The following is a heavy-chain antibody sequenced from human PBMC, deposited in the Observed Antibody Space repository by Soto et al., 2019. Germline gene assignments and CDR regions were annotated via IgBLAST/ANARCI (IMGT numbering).Heavy chain of an antibody. CDR1: GFTFSDYA. Sequence: DVQLLESGGGLVQSGGSLRLSCAASGFTFSDYAMNWVRQAPGKGLEWVSGISGSGDSTFYADSVKGRFTISRDNSKNTLFLQMNSLRAEDTAVYYCARGCSSKVMYYSGMDVWGQGTTVTVSS. CDR2: ISGSGDST. D-gene: IGHD6-6*01. J-gene: IGHJ6*02. CDR3: ARGCSSKVMYYSGMDV. V-gene: IGHV3-23*01.